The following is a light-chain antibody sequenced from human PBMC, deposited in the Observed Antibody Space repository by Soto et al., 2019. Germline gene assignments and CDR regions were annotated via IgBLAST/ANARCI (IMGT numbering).Light chain of an antibody. CDR1: QTINSW. Sequence: DIQMTQYPSTLSASVGDRVTITCRASQTINSWLAWYQQKPGKAPKLLIYKASYLQSWVPSTFSGSGSGTEFTLTISSLQPDDFATYYCQQYKSYSSWTFGQGTKVDIK. J-gene: IGKJ1*01. CDR3: QQYKSYSSWT. V-gene: IGKV1-5*03. CDR2: KAS.